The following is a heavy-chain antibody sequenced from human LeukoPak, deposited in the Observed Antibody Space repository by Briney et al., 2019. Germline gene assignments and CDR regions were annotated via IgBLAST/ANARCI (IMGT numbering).Heavy chain of an antibody. CDR3: AKDAGRHYYYYMDV. J-gene: IGHJ6*03. CDR1: GFTFDDYA. V-gene: IGHV3-9*01. Sequence: GGSLRLSCAASGFTFDDYAMHWVRQAPGKGLEWVSGISWNSGSIGYADSVKGRFTISRDNAKNSLYLQMNSLGAEDTALYYCAKDAGRHYYYYMDVWGKGTTVTISS. CDR2: ISWNSGSI.